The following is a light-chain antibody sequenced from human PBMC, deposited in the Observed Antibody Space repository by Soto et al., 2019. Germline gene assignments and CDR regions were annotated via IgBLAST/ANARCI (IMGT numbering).Light chain of an antibody. Sequence: QSVLAQPASVSGSPGQSITISCTGTTSDIAGYNYVSWYQQHPGKALKLLIYEVTSRASGVSHRFSGSKSGNTASLTISGLQAEDEAEYYCNSYTSASFYVFGTGTKVTVL. V-gene: IGLV2-14*01. J-gene: IGLJ1*01. CDR2: EVT. CDR3: NSYTSASFYV. CDR1: TSDIAGYNY.